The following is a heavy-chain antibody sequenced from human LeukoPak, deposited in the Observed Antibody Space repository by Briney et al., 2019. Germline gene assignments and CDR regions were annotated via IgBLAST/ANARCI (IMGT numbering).Heavy chain of an antibody. J-gene: IGHJ6*02. Sequence: ASVKVSCKASGYTFTSYAMNWVRQAPGQRLEWMGWINTNTGNPTYAQGFTGRFVFSLDTSVSTAYLQISSLKAEDTAVYYCARGEQQLADAYGMDVWGQGTTVTVSS. CDR2: INTNTGNP. D-gene: IGHD6-13*01. CDR3: ARGEQQLADAYGMDV. V-gene: IGHV7-4-1*02. CDR1: GYTFTSYA.